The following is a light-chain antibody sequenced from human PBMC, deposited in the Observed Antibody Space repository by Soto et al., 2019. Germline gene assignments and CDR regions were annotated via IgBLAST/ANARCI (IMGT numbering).Light chain of an antibody. J-gene: IGKJ2*01. Sequence: ESILTQSPGTLSLSPGERVTLSCRASQSVSSRNLAWYQHKPGQAPRLLIYGASIRATGIPDRFSASGSGADFTLTIRRLEPEDSAVYYCQQFGDSPPAFTFGQGTKLEI. V-gene: IGKV3-20*01. CDR3: QQFGDSPPAFT. CDR1: QSVSSRN. CDR2: GAS.